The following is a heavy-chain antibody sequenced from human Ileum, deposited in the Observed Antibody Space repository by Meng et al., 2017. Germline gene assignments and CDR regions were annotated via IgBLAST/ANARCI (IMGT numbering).Heavy chain of an antibody. J-gene: IGHJ4*02. CDR2: IHPGGST. CDR3: ATGVDWAKSGNI. Sequence: VQLRQWGAGLLQPSEPLSLTCAVYDGSLGGYYLSWIRQPPRKGLEWVGEIHPGGSTSYNPSLQSRVTIAVDTSKNQFSVTLSSVSAADTAVYYCATGVDWAKSGNIWGQGTLVTVSS. D-gene: IGHD3-9*01. V-gene: IGHV4-34*01. CDR1: DGSLGGYY.